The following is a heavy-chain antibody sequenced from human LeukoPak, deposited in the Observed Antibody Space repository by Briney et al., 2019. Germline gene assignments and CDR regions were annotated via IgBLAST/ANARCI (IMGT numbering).Heavy chain of an antibody. D-gene: IGHD4-23*01. CDR1: GGSFSGYY. V-gene: IGHV4-30-4*01. CDR3: ARVSGDYGGHFDY. Sequence: SETLSLTCAVYGGSFSGYYWSWIRQPPGKGLEWIGYIYYSGSTYYNPSLKSRVTISVDTSKNQFSLKLSSVTAADTAVYYCARVSGDYGGHFDYWGQGTLVTVSS. CDR2: IYYSGST. J-gene: IGHJ4*02.